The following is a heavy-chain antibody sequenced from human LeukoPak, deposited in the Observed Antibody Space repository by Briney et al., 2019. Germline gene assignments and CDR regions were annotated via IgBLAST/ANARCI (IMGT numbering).Heavy chain of an antibody. V-gene: IGHV1-69*05. D-gene: IGHD3-3*01. Sequence: SVKVSCKASGGTFSSYAISWVRQAPGQGLEWMGGIIPIFGTANYAQKFQGRVTITMDESTSTAYMELSSLRSEDTAVYYCAGNLEWSINWFDPWGQGTLVTVSS. CDR3: AGNLEWSINWFDP. CDR1: GGTFSSYA. J-gene: IGHJ5*02. CDR2: IIPIFGTA.